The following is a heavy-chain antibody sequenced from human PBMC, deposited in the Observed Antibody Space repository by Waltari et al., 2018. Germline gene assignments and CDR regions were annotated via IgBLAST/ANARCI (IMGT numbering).Heavy chain of an antibody. CDR3: ARDWNPDGLDT. CDR2: IYHSGPT. Sequence: QVQMQESGPGLVKPSETLSLTCNVSGFSISSGYYWAWIRQPPGKGLEWIGTIYHSGPTYYSPSLKSRVTLSVDTSKNKFSLKLSSVTAADTAVYYCARDWNPDGLDTWGQGTLVTVSS. V-gene: IGHV4-38-2*02. D-gene: IGHD1-1*01. J-gene: IGHJ3*02. CDR1: GFSISSGYY.